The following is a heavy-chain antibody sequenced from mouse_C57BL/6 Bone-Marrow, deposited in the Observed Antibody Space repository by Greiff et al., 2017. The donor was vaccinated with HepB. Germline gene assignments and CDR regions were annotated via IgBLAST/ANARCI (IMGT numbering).Heavy chain of an antibody. J-gene: IGHJ3*01. D-gene: IGHD1-1*01. CDR3: ARSQFITTVVATPAWFAY. Sequence: VQLQQSGAELVRPGTSVKVSCKASGYAFTNYLIEWVKQRPGQGLEWIGVINPGSGGTNYNEKFKGKATLTADKSSSTAYMQLSSLTSEDSAVYSCARSQFITTVVATPAWFAYWGQGTLVTVSA. CDR2: INPGSGGT. V-gene: IGHV1-54*01. CDR1: GYAFTNYL.